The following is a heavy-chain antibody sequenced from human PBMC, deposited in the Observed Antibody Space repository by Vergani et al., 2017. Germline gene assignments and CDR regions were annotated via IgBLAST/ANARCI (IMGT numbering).Heavy chain of an antibody. CDR3: TRSECSGTTCYGHYFDL. Sequence: VELLESGGGLAQPGGSLRVSCSASGFRVTTYYMSWVRQAPGKGREWVSVIKSDGRTSYAESVRGRFTISRYTSRNAVYLQMNILRVEDTGVYYCTRSECSGTTCYGHYFDLWGHGILVTVSS. CDR2: IKSDGRT. J-gene: IGHJ4*01. V-gene: IGHV3-66*02. D-gene: IGHD2-15*01. CDR1: GFRVTTYY.